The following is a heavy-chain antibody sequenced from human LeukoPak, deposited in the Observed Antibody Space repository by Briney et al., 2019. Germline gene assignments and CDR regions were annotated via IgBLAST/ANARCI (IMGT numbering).Heavy chain of an antibody. J-gene: IGHJ6*02. V-gene: IGHV6-1*01. CDR3: ARDELELPGLDYYYGMDV. CDR2: TYYRSKWYN. Sequence: SQTLSLTCAISGDSVSSNSAAWNWIRQSLSRGLEWLGRTYYRSKWYNDYAVSVKSRITINPDTSKNQFSLQLNSVTPEDTAVYYCARDELELPGLDYYYGMDVWGQGTTVTVSS. CDR1: GDSVSSNSAA. D-gene: IGHD1-7*01.